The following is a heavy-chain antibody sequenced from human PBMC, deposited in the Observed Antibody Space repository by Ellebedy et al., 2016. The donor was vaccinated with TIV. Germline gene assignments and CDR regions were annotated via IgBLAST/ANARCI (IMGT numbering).Heavy chain of an antibody. CDR2: ISSSSATI. CDR3: ARGYYYDTLDAFDI. V-gene: IGHV3-48*04. Sequence: GESLKISCAASGFTFSKYSINWVRQAPGKGLQWVSYISSSSATIYQADSVKGRFTISRDNAKNSLYLQVNSLRAEDTAVYYCARGYYYDTLDAFDIWGQGTMVTVSS. D-gene: IGHD3-22*01. CDR1: GFTFSKYS. J-gene: IGHJ3*02.